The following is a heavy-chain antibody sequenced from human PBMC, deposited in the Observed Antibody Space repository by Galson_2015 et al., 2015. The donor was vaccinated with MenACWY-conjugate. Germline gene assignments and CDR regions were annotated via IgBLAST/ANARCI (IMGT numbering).Heavy chain of an antibody. D-gene: IGHD3-3*01. V-gene: IGHV1-3*01. CDR3: ARDNGVTIFGVVTQNYFDH. CDR1: GYTFVNYA. Sequence: SVKVSCKASGYTFVNYAIHWVRQAPGQRLEWMGWINVDNGNTKYPQKIPGGVTITRDTSARTVYMELSSLRSEDTAVYYCARDNGVTIFGVVTQNYFDHWGQGALVTVSS. J-gene: IGHJ4*02. CDR2: INVDNGNT.